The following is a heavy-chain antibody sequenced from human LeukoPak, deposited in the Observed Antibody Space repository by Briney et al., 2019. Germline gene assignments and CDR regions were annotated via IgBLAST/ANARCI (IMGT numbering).Heavy chain of an antibody. CDR2: IKHSGST. Sequence: SETLSLTCAVYGGSFSGYYWSWIRQPPGKGLEWIGEIKHSGSTNYNPSLKSRVTISVDTSKNQFSLKLSSVTAADTAVYYCARGLRPSYSSSSHFDYWGQGTLVTVSS. CDR3: ARGLRPSYSSSSHFDY. V-gene: IGHV4-34*01. CDR1: GGSFSGYY. J-gene: IGHJ4*02. D-gene: IGHD6-6*01.